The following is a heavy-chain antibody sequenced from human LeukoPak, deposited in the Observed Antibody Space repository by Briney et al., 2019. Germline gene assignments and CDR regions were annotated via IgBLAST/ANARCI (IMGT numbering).Heavy chain of an antibody. Sequence: ASVKVSCKASGYTFTSYAMDWVRQAPGQSLEWMGWINAGSGITKYSQKFQGRVTITRDTSASTAYMELSSLRSEDTAVYYCARVYGDYVDAFDIWGQGTMVTVFS. J-gene: IGHJ3*02. CDR2: INAGSGIT. CDR3: ARVYGDYVDAFDI. V-gene: IGHV1-3*01. CDR1: GYTFTSYA. D-gene: IGHD4-17*01.